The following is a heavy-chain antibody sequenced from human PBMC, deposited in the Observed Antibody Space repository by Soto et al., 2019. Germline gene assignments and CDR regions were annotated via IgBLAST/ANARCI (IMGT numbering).Heavy chain of an antibody. Sequence: GGSLRLSCAASGFTFSSYGMHWVRQAPGKGLEWVAVISYDGSNKYYADSVKGRFTISRDNSKNTLYLQMNSLRAEDTAVYYCAKEPIVAPGYYYGMDVWGQGTTVTVSS. J-gene: IGHJ6*02. CDR1: GFTFSSYG. CDR2: ISYDGSNK. D-gene: IGHD5-12*01. CDR3: AKEPIVAPGYYYGMDV. V-gene: IGHV3-30*18.